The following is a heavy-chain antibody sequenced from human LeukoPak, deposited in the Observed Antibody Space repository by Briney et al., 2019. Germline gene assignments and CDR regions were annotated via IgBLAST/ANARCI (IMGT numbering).Heavy chain of an antibody. CDR1: GFTFSTYW. CDR3: ARAGWSNWYFDL. V-gene: IGHV3-7*03. D-gene: IGHD2-15*01. CDR2: IKQDGSEK. Sequence: GGSLRLSCAASGFTFSTYWMNWVRQAPGKGLEWVANIKQDGSEKYYVDSVKGRFTLSRDSAKNSLYLEMNSLRAEDTAVYYCARAGWSNWYFDLWVRGTLVTVSS. J-gene: IGHJ2*01.